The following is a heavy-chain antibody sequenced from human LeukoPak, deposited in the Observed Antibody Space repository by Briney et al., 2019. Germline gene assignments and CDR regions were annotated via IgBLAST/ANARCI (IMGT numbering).Heavy chain of an antibody. CDR1: GYTFTAYY. Sequence: GASVNVSCKASGYTFTAYYIHWVRQAPGQGLEWMGWINPDSGGTNYAQKFQGRVSMTRDTSISTAYLDLNSLISDDTAVFYCARISRGRYYFDYWGQGTLVTVSS. J-gene: IGHJ4*02. V-gene: IGHV1-2*02. CDR3: ARISRGRYYFDY. D-gene: IGHD2-15*01. CDR2: INPDSGGT.